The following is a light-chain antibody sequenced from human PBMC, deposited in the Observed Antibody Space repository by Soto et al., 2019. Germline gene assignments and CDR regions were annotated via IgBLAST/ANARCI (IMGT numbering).Light chain of an antibody. CDR1: QSVLYSINAKNY. CDR2: WAS. J-gene: IGKJ1*01. V-gene: IGKV4-1*01. CDR3: QQYYSAPRT. Sequence: DIVMTQSPDSLAVSLGERASINCKSSQSVLYSINAKNYLAWYQQKPGQPPKLLIHWASSRESGVPDRFSCSGSGTDFTLTISSLQAEDVAVYFCQQYYSAPRTFGQGTKVEIK.